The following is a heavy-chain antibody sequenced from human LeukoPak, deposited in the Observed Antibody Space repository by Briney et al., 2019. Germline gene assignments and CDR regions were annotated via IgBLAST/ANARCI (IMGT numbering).Heavy chain of an antibody. J-gene: IGHJ4*02. D-gene: IGHD2-21*02. CDR3: ARGPRYCGGDCYLNPNFDY. CDR1: GGSISSYY. CDR2: IYYSGST. V-gene: IGHV4-59*12. Sequence: PSETLSLTCTVSGGSISSYYWSWIRQPPGKGLEWIGYIYYSGSTNYNPSLKSRVTMSVDTSKNQFSLKLSSVTAADTAVYYCARGPRYCGGDCYLNPNFDYWGQGTLVTVSS.